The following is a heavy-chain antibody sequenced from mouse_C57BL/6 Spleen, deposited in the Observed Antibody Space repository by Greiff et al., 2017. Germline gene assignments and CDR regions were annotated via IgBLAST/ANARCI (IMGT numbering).Heavy chain of an antibody. D-gene: IGHD2-4*01. Sequence: EVQGVESGGGLVKPGGSLKLSCAASGFTFSDYGMHWVRQAPEKGLEWVAYISSGSSTIYYADTVKGRFTISRNNAKNTLFLQMTSLRSEYTAMYYCARQGYYDCDGTPYFDYWGQGTTLTVSS. CDR1: GFTFSDYG. V-gene: IGHV5-17*01. CDR2: ISSGSSTI. CDR3: ARQGYYDCDGTPYFDY. J-gene: IGHJ2*01.